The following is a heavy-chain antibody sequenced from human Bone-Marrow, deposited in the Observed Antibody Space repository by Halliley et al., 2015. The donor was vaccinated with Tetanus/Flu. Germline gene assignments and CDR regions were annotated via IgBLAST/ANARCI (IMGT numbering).Heavy chain of an antibody. D-gene: IGHD6-19*01. CDR1: GFSFSSYA. CDR2: ISDSGGRT. V-gene: IGHV3-23*01. Sequence: SLRLSCAASGFSFSSYAMAWVRQAPGKGLEWVSAISDSGGRTYYADSVRGRFTISRDNSKNMVFLQMNSLRGEDTAKYYCAKDSGSSGWYAWIDLWGQGALVTVSS. J-gene: IGHJ5*02. CDR3: AKDSGSSGWYAWIDL.